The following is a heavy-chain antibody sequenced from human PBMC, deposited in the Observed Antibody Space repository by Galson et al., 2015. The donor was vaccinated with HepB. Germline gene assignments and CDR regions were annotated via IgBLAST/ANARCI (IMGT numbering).Heavy chain of an antibody. CDR1: GDSVSSNSAA. CDR3: ARASSSAWSPWRLDY. D-gene: IGHD6-19*01. V-gene: IGHV6-1*01. Sequence: CAISGDSVSSNSAAWNWIRQSPSRGLEWLGRTYYRSKWYNDYAVSVKSRITINPDTSKNQFSLQLNSVTPEDTAVYYCARASSSAWSPWRLDYWGQGTLVTVSS. J-gene: IGHJ4*02. CDR2: TYYRSKWYN.